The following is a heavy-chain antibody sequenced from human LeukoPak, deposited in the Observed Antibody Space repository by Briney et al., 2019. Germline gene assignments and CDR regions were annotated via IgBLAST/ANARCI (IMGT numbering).Heavy chain of an antibody. V-gene: IGHV1-8*01. J-gene: IGHJ4*02. CDR2: MNPNSGNT. Sequence: ASATVSFTASGYTFTIYDINWVRQAPGQGLEWMGWMNPNSGNTGYAQKFQGRVTITRNTSISTAYMELSSLRSEDTAVYYCARRRAKGTNDIVYGGQGALLTLS. CDR3: ARRRAKGTNDIVY. CDR1: GYTFTIYD. D-gene: IGHD2-15*01.